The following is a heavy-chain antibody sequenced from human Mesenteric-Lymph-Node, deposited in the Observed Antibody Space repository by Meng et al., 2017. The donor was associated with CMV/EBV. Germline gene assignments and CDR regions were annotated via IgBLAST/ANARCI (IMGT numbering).Heavy chain of an antibody. V-gene: IGHV1-18*04. Sequence: SGYTVTSYGISWVRQAPGQGLEWMGWISAYNGNTNYAQKLQGRVTMTTDTSTSTAYMELRSLRSDDTAVYYCARATGCSGGSCYHDYWGQGTLVTVSS. J-gene: IGHJ4*02. CDR1: GYTVTSYG. CDR2: ISAYNGNT. D-gene: IGHD2-15*01. CDR3: ARATGCSGGSCYHDY.